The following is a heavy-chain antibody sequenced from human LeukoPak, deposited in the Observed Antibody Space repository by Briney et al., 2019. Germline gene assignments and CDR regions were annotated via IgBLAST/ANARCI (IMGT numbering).Heavy chain of an antibody. Sequence: PGGSLRLSCAASGFTFSSYSMNWVRQAPGKGLEWVSYISSSSSTIYYADSVKGRFTISRDNAKNSQYLQMNSLRAEDTAVYYCAREFVTVEGSWFDPWGQGTLVTVSS. CDR2: ISSSSSTI. J-gene: IGHJ5*02. CDR1: GFTFSSYS. V-gene: IGHV3-48*01. D-gene: IGHD4-11*01. CDR3: AREFVTVEGSWFDP.